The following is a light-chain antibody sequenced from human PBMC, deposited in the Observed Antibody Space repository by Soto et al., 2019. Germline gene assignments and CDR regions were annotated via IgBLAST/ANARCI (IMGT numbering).Light chain of an antibody. CDR3: QQHNSYPWT. Sequence: QLTQSTSTLSASVGDRVTITFLASQSINGWLAWYQQKPGQAPNLLIYKASTLESGVPSRFNGSGSGTEFTLTVSSLQPDDFATYYCQQHNSYPWTFGQGTKVDIK. V-gene: IGKV1-5*03. CDR2: KAS. J-gene: IGKJ1*01. CDR1: QSINGW.